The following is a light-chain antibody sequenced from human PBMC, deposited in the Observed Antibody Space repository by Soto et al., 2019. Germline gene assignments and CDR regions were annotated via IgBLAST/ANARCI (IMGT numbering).Light chain of an antibody. V-gene: IGKV3-20*01. J-gene: IGKJ2*01. CDR2: GAS. CDR3: QQHSSSPLT. Sequence: EIVLTQSPATLSLSPGERATLSCRASQSVSSSYLAWYQQKPGQAPRLLIYGASSRATGIPDRFSGSGSGTDFTLTISRLEPEDFALFYCQQHSSSPLTFGQGTKLEIK. CDR1: QSVSSSY.